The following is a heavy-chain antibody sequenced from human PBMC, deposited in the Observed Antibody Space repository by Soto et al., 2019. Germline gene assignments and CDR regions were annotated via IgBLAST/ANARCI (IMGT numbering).Heavy chain of an antibody. D-gene: IGHD5-18*01. CDR2: IIPIFGTA. CDR3: ARGDTAMVRDYYYGMDV. V-gene: IGHV1-69*01. CDR1: GGTFSSYA. J-gene: IGHJ6*02. Sequence: QVQLVQSGAEVQKPGSSVKVSCKASGGTFSSYAISWVRQAPGQGLEWMGGIIPIFGTANYAQKFQGRVTITADESTSTAYMELSSLRSEDTAVYYCARGDTAMVRDYYYGMDVWGQGTTVTVSS.